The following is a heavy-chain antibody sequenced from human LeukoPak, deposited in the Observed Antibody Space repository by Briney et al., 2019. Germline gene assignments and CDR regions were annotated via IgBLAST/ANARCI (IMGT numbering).Heavy chain of an antibody. CDR2: IYHSGST. J-gene: IGHJ4*02. CDR1: GGYINSSNW. V-gene: IGHV4-4*02. CDR3: AGVSRRQSNY. Sequence: PSGTLSLPCAVSGGYINSSNWWSGVRQPPGKGLEWIGEIYHSGSTNYNPSLKSRVTISVDTSKNQFSLKLNSVTAADTAVYYCAGVSRRQSNYWSQGTLVTVSS.